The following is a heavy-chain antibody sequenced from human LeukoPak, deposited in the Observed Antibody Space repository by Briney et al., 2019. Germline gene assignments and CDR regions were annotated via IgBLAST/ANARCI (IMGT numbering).Heavy chain of an antibody. CDR3: ARDSFYAMNAFDI. D-gene: IGHD2-2*01. CDR2: INQDGNER. J-gene: IGHJ3*02. CDR1: TITVTHSW. Sequence: PGGSLRLSCVGSTITVTHSWMGWVRQAPGKGLEWVASINQDGNERHYVASVKGRFTISRDNDKYSLYLQMNSLRAEDTAVYYCARDSFYAMNAFDIWGQGTMVTVSS. V-gene: IGHV3-7*01.